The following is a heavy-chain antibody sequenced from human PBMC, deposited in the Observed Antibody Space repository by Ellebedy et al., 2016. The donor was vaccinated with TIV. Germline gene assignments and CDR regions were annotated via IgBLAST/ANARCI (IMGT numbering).Heavy chain of an antibody. CDR1: GFTFSSFP. V-gene: IGHV3-64D*06. D-gene: IGHD3-3*01. CDR3: VPSSNYDLWGTYRTY. J-gene: IGHJ4*02. Sequence: GESLKISXSASGFTFSSFPMHWVRQAPGKGLEYVSAISTNGGRTNYADSVRGRFTISRDNSKNTLYLQMSSLRAEDTAVYYCVPSSNYDLWGTYRTYWGQGTLVTVSS. CDR2: ISTNGGRT.